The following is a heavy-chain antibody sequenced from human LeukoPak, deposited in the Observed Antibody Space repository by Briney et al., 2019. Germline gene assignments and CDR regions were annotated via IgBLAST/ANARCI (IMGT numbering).Heavy chain of an antibody. CDR3: AKDLLSWEFDY. D-gene: IGHD1-26*01. V-gene: IGHV3-23*01. Sequence: PGGSLRLSCAASGFTFSSNAMSWVRQAPGKGVERVSAFCSDGRTYYTDSVKGRCTISRDNSKNTLYLQMNSLRAEDTAVYYCAKDLLSWEFDYWGQGTLVTVSS. J-gene: IGHJ4*02. CDR1: GFTFSSNA. CDR2: FCSDGRT.